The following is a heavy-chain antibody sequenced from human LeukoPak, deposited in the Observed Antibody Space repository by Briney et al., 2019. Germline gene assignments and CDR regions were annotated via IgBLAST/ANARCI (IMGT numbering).Heavy chain of an antibody. Sequence: GSLRLSCAASGFTFSSYAMSWVRQAPGKGLEWIGEINHSGSTNYNPSLKSRVTISVDMSKNQFSLKLSSVTAADTAVYYCARGRAHDCSSTSCYATDFDYWGQGTLVTVSS. J-gene: IGHJ4*02. D-gene: IGHD2-2*01. CDR1: GFTFSSYA. CDR2: INHSGST. V-gene: IGHV4-34*01. CDR3: ARGRAHDCSSTSCYATDFDY.